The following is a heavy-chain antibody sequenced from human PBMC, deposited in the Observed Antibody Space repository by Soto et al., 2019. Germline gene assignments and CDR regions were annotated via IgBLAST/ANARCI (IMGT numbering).Heavy chain of an antibody. J-gene: IGHJ2*01. Sequence: QITLKESGPTLVKPTQTLTLTCTFSGFSLSTSGVGVGWIRQPPGKALEWLALIYWDDDKRYSPSLKSSLTIPKDTSKNQVVLTMTNMDPVDTATYYCARIAGYFDLWGRGTLVTVSS. V-gene: IGHV2-5*02. CDR1: GFSLSTSGVG. CDR2: IYWDDDK. CDR3: ARIAGYFDL.